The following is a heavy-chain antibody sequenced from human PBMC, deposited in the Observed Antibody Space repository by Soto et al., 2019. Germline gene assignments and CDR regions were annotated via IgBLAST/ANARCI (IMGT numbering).Heavy chain of an antibody. V-gene: IGHV1-69*01. CDR1: AGTFSSYG. CDR3: ARDPSWKSYYYDSSVPYVYGMDV. Sequence: QVQLVQSGAEVKKPGSSVKVSCKASAGTFSSYGISWVRQAPGQGLEWMGGIMPIFGTPNYAQKFQGRVTIPADESTSTCYMELSSLTSEDTAVYYCARDPSWKSYYYDSSVPYVYGMDVWGQGTTVTVSS. CDR2: IMPIFGTP. D-gene: IGHD3-22*01. J-gene: IGHJ6*02.